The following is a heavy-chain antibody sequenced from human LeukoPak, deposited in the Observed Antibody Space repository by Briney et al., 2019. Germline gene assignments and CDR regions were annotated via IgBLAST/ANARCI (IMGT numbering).Heavy chain of an antibody. D-gene: IGHD4-23*01. V-gene: IGHV1-46*01. CDR3: ARDRAWELLTFDF. Sequence: ASVKVSCKASGYTFSIYYLHWVRQAPGQGLEWVGVINPSNGATRYARRFQGRLTMTRDTSTGTVHMELSSLTSEDTAVYYCARDRAWELLTFDFWGRGTLVTVSS. CDR1: GYTFSIYY. J-gene: IGHJ4*02. CDR2: INPSNGAT.